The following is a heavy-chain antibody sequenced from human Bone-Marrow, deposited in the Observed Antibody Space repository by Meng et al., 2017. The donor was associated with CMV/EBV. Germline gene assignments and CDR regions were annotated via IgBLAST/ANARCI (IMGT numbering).Heavy chain of an antibody. CDR2: ISSSSSTI. V-gene: IGHV3-48*04. CDR1: GFTFSSYS. Sequence: GESLKISCAASGFTFSSYSMNWVRQAPGKGLEWVSYISSSSSTIYYADSVKGRFTISRDNAKNSLYLQMNSLRAEDTAVYYCARVLRANAPEYWGPGNLVHGAS. D-gene: IGHD4/OR15-4a*01. CDR3: ARVLRANAPEY. J-gene: IGHJ4*02.